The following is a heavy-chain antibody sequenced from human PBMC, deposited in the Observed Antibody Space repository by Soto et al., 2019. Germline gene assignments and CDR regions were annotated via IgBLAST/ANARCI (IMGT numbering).Heavy chain of an antibody. CDR1: GFTFSSYA. CDR2: ISGSGGST. D-gene: IGHD6-19*01. V-gene: IGHV3-23*01. J-gene: IGHJ4*02. Sequence: GGSLRLSCAASGFTFSSYAMSWVRQAPGRGLEWVSAISGSGGSTYYADSVKGRFTISRDNSKNTLYLQMNSLRAEDTAVYYCAKGLGIAVAGAAPAKYWGQGTLVTVYS. CDR3: AKGLGIAVAGAAPAKY.